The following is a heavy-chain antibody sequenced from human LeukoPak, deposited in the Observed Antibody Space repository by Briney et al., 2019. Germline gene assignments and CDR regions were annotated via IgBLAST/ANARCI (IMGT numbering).Heavy chain of an antibody. CDR1: GGSFSGYY. CDR2: INHSGST. CDR3: ARVRYSGYFDY. Sequence: SETLSLTCAVYGGSFSGYYWSWIRQPPGKGLEWIGEINHSGSTNYNPTLESRVTISVDTSKNQFSLKLSSVAAADTAVYYCARVRYSGYFDYWGQGTLVTVSS. V-gene: IGHV4-34*01. J-gene: IGHJ4*02. D-gene: IGHD5-12*01.